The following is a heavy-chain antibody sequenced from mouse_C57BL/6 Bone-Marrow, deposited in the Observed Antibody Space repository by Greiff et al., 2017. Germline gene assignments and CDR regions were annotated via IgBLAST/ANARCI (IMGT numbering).Heavy chain of an antibody. CDR3: ARLGLRWSRVDLDY. Sequence: QVQLLQSGPELVKPGGSVKISCEASGYAFSSSWMNWVQQRPGKGLEWIGRIYPGGGDTNYNGKFKGKATMTADKASSTAYLQLSSLTSEDSAVYFCARLGLRWSRVDLDYWGQGTSVTVSS. CDR1: GYAFSSSW. V-gene: IGHV1-82*01. J-gene: IGHJ4*01. CDR2: IYPGGGDT. D-gene: IGHD2-1*01.